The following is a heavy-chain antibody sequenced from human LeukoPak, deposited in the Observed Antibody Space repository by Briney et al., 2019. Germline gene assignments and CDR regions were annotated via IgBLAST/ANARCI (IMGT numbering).Heavy chain of an antibody. CDR2: IYTSGST. CDR3: AALRPFSTSYYFYY. D-gene: IGHD2/OR15-2a*01. CDR1: GGSISSYY. Sequence: SETLSLTCTVSGGSISSYYWSWIRQPAGKGLEWIGRIYTSGSTNYNPSLKSRVTMSVDTSKTQFSLKLSSVTAADTAVYYCAALRPFSTSYYFYYWGQGTLVTVSS. V-gene: IGHV4-4*07. J-gene: IGHJ4*02.